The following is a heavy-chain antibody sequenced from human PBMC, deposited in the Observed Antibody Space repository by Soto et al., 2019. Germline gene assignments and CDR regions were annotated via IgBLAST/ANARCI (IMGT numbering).Heavy chain of an antibody. Sequence: QLQLQESGSGLVKPSQTLSLTCAVSGVSISSGGYSWRWIRQPPGKGLEWIGYSYHSGGTYYNPSLKSRVTISVARSKNQFSLKLSSVTAADTAVYYCARGPPNTYWGQGTLVTVSS. D-gene: IGHD2-8*01. CDR2: SYHSGGT. CDR3: ARGPPNTY. J-gene: IGHJ4*02. CDR1: GVSISSGGYS. V-gene: IGHV4-30-2*01.